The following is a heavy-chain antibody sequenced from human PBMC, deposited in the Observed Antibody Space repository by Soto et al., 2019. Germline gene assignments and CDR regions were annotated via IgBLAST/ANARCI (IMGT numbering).Heavy chain of an antibody. Sequence: ASVKVSCKPSGYTFTSYGSSWVRQAPGQGLEWMGWISAYNGNTNYAQKLQGRVTMNTDTSTSTAYSELRCLRSDDTAVYYCARLEPSYKWYFDLWGRGTLVIVSS. CDR3: ARLEPSYKWYFDL. D-gene: IGHD1-20*01. V-gene: IGHV1-18*04. CDR2: ISAYNGNT. CDR1: GYTFTSYG. J-gene: IGHJ2*01.